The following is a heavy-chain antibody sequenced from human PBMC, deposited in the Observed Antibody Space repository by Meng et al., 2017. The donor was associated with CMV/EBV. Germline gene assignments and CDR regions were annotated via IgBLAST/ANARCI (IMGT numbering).Heavy chain of an antibody. CDR1: GYTFTGYY. CDR2: INPNSGGT. V-gene: IGHV1-2*02. CDR3: ARQLTTVGIRGMDV. D-gene: IGHD4-23*01. Sequence: ASVKVSCKASGYTFTGYYMHWVRQAPGQGLEWMGWINPNSGGTNYAQKFQGRVTITADKSTSTAYMELSSLRSEDTAVYYCARQLTTVGIRGMDVWGQGTTVTVSS. J-gene: IGHJ6*02.